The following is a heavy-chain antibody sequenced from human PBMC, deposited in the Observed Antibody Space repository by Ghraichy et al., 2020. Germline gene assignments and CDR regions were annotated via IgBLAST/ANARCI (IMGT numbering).Heavy chain of an antibody. D-gene: IGHD6-19*01. CDR1: GGSISSGGYY. J-gene: IGHJ4*02. CDR2: IYYSGST. CDR3: ARVYSSGWYYFDY. Sequence: ALNISCTVSGGSISSGGYYWSWIRQHPGKGLEWIGYIYYSGSTYYNPSLKSRVTISVDTSKNQFSLKLSSVTAADTAVYYCARVYSSGWYYFDYWGQGTLVTVSS. V-gene: IGHV4-31*03.